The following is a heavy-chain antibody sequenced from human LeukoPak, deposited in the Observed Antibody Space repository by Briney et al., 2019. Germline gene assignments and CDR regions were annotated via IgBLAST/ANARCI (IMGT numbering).Heavy chain of an antibody. CDR1: GFTFSSYG. Sequence: GGSLRLSCAASGFTFSSYGMHWVRQAPGKGLEWVAVIWYDGSNRYYADSVKGRFTISRDNSKNTLSLQMNSLRVEDTAVYYCARVSITGYYYYMDVWGKGTTVTVSS. V-gene: IGHV3-33*01. D-gene: IGHD5-24*01. CDR2: IWYDGSNR. J-gene: IGHJ6*03. CDR3: ARVSITGYYYYMDV.